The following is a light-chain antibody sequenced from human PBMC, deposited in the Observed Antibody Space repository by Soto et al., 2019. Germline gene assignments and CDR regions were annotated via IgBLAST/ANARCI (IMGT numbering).Light chain of an antibody. CDR1: QSVSSSY. CDR3: QQYGSSLWT. V-gene: IGKV3-20*01. CDR2: GAS. J-gene: IGKJ1*01. Sequence: EIVLTQSPGTLSLSPGERATLSCRAGQSVSSSYLAWYQQKPGQAPRPLIYGASSRAIGIPDRFSGSGSGTDFTLTISRLEPEDFAVYYCQQYGSSLWTFGQGTKVEIK.